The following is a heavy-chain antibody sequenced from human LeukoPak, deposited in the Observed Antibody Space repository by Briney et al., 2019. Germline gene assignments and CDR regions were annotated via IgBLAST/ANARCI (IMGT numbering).Heavy chain of an antibody. D-gene: IGHD3-3*01. CDR1: GYTFTSYG. V-gene: IGHV1-18*01. CDR2: ISAYNGNT. Sequence: VASVKVSCKASGYTFTSYGISWVRQAPGQGLEWMGWISAYNGNTNYAQKLQGRVTVTTDTSTSTAYMGLRSLRSDDTAVYYCARDSPHSYYDFWSGYFRSGFDYYYGMDVWGQGTTVTVSS. CDR3: ARDSPHSYYDFWSGYFRSGFDYYYGMDV. J-gene: IGHJ6*02.